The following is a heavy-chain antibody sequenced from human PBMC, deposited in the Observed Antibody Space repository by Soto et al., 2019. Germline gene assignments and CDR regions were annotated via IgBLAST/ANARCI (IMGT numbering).Heavy chain of an antibody. V-gene: IGHV1-69*02. CDR1: GGTFSSYT. D-gene: IGHD2-21*02. CDR3: ARGNVVVTATLDY. CDR2: IIPILGIA. Sequence: QVQLVQSGAEVKKPGSSVKVSCKASGGTFSSYTISWVRQAPGQGLEWMGRIIPILGIANYAQKFQGRVTITADKSTSTAYMELSSLRSEATAVYYCARGNVVVTATLDYWGQGTLVTVSS. J-gene: IGHJ4*02.